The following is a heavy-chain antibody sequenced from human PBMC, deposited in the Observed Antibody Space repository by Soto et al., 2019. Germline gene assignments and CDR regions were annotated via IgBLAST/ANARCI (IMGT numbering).Heavy chain of an antibody. CDR1: GDSISGSSYY. CDR2: IYYSGST. J-gene: IGHJ4*02. D-gene: IGHD2-2*01. CDR3: AREICSSTSCYVAY. V-gene: IGHV4-39*07. Sequence: SETLSLTCTVSGDSISGSSYYWGWIRQPPGKGLEWIGSIYYSGSTYYNPSLKSRVTISVDTSKNQFSLKLSSVTAADTAVYYCAREICSSTSCYVAYWGQGTLVTVSS.